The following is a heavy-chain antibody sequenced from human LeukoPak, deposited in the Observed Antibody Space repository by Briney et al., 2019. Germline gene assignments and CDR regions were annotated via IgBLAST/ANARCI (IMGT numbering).Heavy chain of an antibody. D-gene: IGHD6-13*01. Sequence: PSQTLSLTCTVSGGSISSGGYYWSWIRQPPGKGLEWIGYIYHSGSTYYNPYLKSRVTISVDRSKNQFSLKLSSVTAADTAVYYCARKGYSISWYSPWGQGTLVTVSS. V-gene: IGHV4-30-2*01. CDR3: ARKGYSISWYSP. J-gene: IGHJ5*02. CDR1: GGSISSGGYY. CDR2: IYHSGST.